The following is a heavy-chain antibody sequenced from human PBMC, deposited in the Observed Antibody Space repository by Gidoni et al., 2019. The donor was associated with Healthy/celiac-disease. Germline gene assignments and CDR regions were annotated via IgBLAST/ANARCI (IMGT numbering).Heavy chain of an antibody. CDR3: AKDYGTQYYYDSSGYYYFDY. V-gene: IGHV3-23*01. J-gene: IGHJ4*02. CDR1: GFTFSSYR. D-gene: IGHD3-22*01. CDR2: ISGSGGST. Sequence: EVQLLESGGGLVQPGGSLRLSCAASGFTFSSYRMSWVRQAPGKGLEWVSAISGSGGSTYYADSVKGRFTISRDNSKNTLYLQMNSLRAEDTAVYYCAKDYGTQYYYDSSGYYYFDYWGQGTLVTVSS.